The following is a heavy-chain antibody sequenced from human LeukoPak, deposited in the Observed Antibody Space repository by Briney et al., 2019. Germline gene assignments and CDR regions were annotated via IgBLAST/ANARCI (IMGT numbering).Heavy chain of an antibody. D-gene: IGHD6-19*01. Sequence: SETLSLTCTVSGYSISSGYYWGWIRQPPGKGLEWIGEINHSGSTNYNPSLKSRVTISVDTSKNQFSLKLSSVTAADTAVYYCARDGGSAWFLDYWGQGTLVTVSS. CDR1: GYSISSGYY. CDR3: ARDGGSAWFLDY. CDR2: INHSGST. V-gene: IGHV4-38-2*02. J-gene: IGHJ4*02.